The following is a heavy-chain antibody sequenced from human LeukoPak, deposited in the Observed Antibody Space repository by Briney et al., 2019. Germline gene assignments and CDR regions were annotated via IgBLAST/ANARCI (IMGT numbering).Heavy chain of an antibody. D-gene: IGHD3-22*01. CDR2: INPNSGGT. J-gene: IGHJ3*02. CDR1: GYTFTGYY. V-gene: IGHV1-2*02. CDR3: ARVKYYYDSPSAFDI. Sequence: ASVKVSCKASGYTFTGYYMHWVRRAPGQGLEWMGWINPNSGGTNYAQKFQGRVTMTRDTSISTAYMELSRLRSDDTAVYYCARVKYYYDSPSAFDIWGQGTMVTVSS.